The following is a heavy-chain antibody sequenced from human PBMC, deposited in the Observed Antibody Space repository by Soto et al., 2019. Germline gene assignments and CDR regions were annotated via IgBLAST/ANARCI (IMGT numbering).Heavy chain of an antibody. V-gene: IGHV3-15*01. J-gene: IGHJ3*02. Sequence: GGSLRLSCAASGFTFSNAWMSWVRQAPGKGLEWVGRIKSKTDGGTTDYAAPVKGRFTISRDDSKNTLYLQMNSLRAEDTAVYYCAREYSHYYDSSGPLGAFDIWGQGTMVTVSS. CDR3: AREYSHYYDSSGPLGAFDI. CDR2: IKSKTDGGTT. CDR1: GFTFSNAW. D-gene: IGHD3-22*01.